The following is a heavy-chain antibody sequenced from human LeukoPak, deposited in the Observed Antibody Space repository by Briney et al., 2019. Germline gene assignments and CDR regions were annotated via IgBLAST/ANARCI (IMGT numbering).Heavy chain of an antibody. V-gene: IGHV3-74*01. CDR2: IKSDGTST. CDR1: GFTFSSYW. J-gene: IGHJ4*02. CDR3: AREAYGDYFFDY. Sequence: GGSLRLSCAASGFTFSSYWMHWVRQAPGKGLVWVSRIKSDGTSTSYADSVKGRFTISRDNAKNTLYLQMNSLRAEDTAVYYCAREAYGDYFFDYWGQGILVTVSS. D-gene: IGHD4-17*01.